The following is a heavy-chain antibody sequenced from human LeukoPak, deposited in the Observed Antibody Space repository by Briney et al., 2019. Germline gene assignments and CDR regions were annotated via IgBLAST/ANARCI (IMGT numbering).Heavy chain of an antibody. CDR1: GYSLTNYY. J-gene: IGHJ4*02. Sequence: GAAVKVSCKAFGYSLTNYYVHWVRQAPGQGLEWMGEINPSGGSTSYAQKFQGRITVTRDTYTNTLYMDPSSLRSEDTATYYCARGAPTTRIGAGRFDYWGQGSLLTVAS. CDR3: ARGAPTTRIGAGRFDY. D-gene: IGHD5-12*01. CDR2: INPSGGST. V-gene: IGHV1-46*01.